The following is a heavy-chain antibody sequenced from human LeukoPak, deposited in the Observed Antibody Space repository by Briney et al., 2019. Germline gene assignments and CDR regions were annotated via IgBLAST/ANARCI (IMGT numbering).Heavy chain of an antibody. Sequence: SETLSLTCTVSGGSISSSSYYWGWIRQPPGKGLEWFGSIYYSGSTNYNPSLKSPVTMSADTSKNHFSLKPSSVTAADTAVYYCARGSYCYDSSGDADAFDIWGQGTMVTVSS. CDR2: IYYSGST. CDR3: ARGSYCYDSSGDADAFDI. V-gene: IGHV4-39*07. CDR1: GGSISSSSYY. J-gene: IGHJ3*02. D-gene: IGHD3-22*01.